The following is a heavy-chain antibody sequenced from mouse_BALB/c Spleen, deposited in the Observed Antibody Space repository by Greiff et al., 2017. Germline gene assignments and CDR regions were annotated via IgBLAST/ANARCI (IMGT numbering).Heavy chain of an antibody. CDR2: ISNGGGST. D-gene: IGHD2-10*02. CDR1: GFTFSSYT. J-gene: IGHJ4*01. Sequence: DVMLVESGGGLVQPGGSLKLSCAASGFTFSSYTMSWVRQTPEKRLEWVAYISNGGGSTYYPDTVKGRFTISRDNAKNTLYLQMSSLKSEDTAMYYCARGGYGNYEAMDYWGQGTSVTVSS. V-gene: IGHV5-12-2*01. CDR3: ARGGYGNYEAMDY.